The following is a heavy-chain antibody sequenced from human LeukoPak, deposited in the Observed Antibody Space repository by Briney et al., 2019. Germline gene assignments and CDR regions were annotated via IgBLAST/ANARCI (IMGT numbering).Heavy chain of an antibody. CDR3: ARGVGSSESNWLDP. J-gene: IGHJ5*02. CDR2: IYSSGSA. D-gene: IGHD1-26*01. Sequence: SGPTLVNPSQTLSLTCTVTGGSISSGSYYWSWIPQPAGKGLGWIGRIYSSGSANYDPSLKSRVTISVDRSNNQFSLKVTSVTAADTAVYYCARGVGSSESNWLDPWGQGTLATVSS. CDR1: GGSISSGSYY. V-gene: IGHV4-61*02.